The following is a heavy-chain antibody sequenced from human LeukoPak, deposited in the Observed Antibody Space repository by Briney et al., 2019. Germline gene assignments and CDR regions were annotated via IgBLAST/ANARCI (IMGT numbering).Heavy chain of an antibody. J-gene: IGHJ4*02. CDR2: ISYDGSNK. CDR3: ARDTIWFGELFFTFDY. D-gene: IGHD3-10*01. Sequence: GGSLRLSCAASGFTFSSYAMHWVRQAPGKGLEWVAVISYDGSNKYYADSVKGRFTISRDNSKNTLYLQMNSLRAEDTAVYYCARDTIWFGELFFTFDYWGQGTLVTVSS. V-gene: IGHV3-30*04. CDR1: GFTFSSYA.